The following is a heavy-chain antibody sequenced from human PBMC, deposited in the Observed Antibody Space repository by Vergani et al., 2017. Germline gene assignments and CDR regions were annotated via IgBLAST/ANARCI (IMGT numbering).Heavy chain of an antibody. V-gene: IGHV3-21*06. J-gene: IGHJ6*02. CDR1: GFIFSTYA. CDR2: IGSSGPYI. D-gene: IGHD2-8*01. CDR3: ARDCTSGGCPDNYGMDV. Sequence: EVQLVESRGVLVQPGGSLRLSCAASGFIFSTYAMSWVRQAPGKGLEWVAFIGSSGPYINYADSVKGRFIISRDNTNNSLFLQLRSLRAEDAAVYYCARDCTSGGCPDNYGMDVWGQGATVTVSS.